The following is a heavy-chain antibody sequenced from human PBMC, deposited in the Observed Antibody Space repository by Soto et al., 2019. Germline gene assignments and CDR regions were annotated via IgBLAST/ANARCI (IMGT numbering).Heavy chain of an antibody. V-gene: IGHV3-30-3*01. D-gene: IGHD1-1*01. CDR3: AREDDVDRDDRTWNLDY. J-gene: IGHJ4*02. CDR2: ISYDGSNK. CDR1: GFTFSSYA. Sequence: QVQLVESGGGVVQPGRSLRLSCAASGFTFSSYAMHWVRQAPGKGLEWVAVISYDGSNKYYADSVKGRFTISRDNSKNTLYLQMNSLRAEDTAVYYCAREDDVDRDDRTWNLDYWGQGTLVTVSS.